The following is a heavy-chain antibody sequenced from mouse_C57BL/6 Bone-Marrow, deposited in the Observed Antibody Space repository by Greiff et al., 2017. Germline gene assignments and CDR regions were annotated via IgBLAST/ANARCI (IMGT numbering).Heavy chain of an antibody. CDR3: ARDSHYYGSSYDWFAY. CDR2: IYPGNGDT. CDR1: GYTFTSYN. V-gene: IGHV1-12*01. J-gene: IGHJ3*01. D-gene: IGHD1-1*01. Sequence: QVQLQQSGAELVRPGASVKMSCKASGYTFTSYNMHWVKQTPRQGLEWIGAIYPGNGDTSYNQKFKGKATLTVDKSSITAYMQLSSLTSEDSAVYFFARDSHYYGSSYDWFAYWGQGTLVTVSA.